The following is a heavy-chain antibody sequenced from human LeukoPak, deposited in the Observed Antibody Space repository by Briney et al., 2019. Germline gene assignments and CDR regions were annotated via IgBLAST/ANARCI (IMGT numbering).Heavy chain of an antibody. CDR1: GFTFNSYA. CDR3: AKEQTSSGYFDY. V-gene: IGHV3-23*01. Sequence: QPGGSLRLSCAASGFTFNSYAMSWVRQAPGKGLEWVAAISGNGGRTYYRDSVKGRFTISRDNPKNTLYLLMNSLSAEDTALYYCAKEQTSSGYFDYWGQGTLVTVSS. CDR2: ISGNGGRT. D-gene: IGHD3-10*01. J-gene: IGHJ4*02.